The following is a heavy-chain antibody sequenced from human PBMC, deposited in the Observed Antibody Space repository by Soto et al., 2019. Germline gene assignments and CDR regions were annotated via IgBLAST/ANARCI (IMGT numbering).Heavy chain of an antibody. CDR2: IIPIFGTA. V-gene: IGHV1-69*13. J-gene: IGHJ3*02. D-gene: IGHD3-10*01. Sequence: ASVKVSCKASGGTFSSYAISWVRQAPGQGLEWMGGIIPIFGTANYAQKFQGRVTITADESTSTAYMELSSLRAEDTAVYYCVGGRSGSYAFDIWGQGTMVTVSS. CDR3: VGGRSGSYAFDI. CDR1: GGTFSSYA.